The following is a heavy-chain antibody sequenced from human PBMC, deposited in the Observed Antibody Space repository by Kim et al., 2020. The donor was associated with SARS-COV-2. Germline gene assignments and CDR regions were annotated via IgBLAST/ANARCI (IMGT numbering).Heavy chain of an antibody. CDR2: IKQDGSEK. D-gene: IGHD4-17*01. Sequence: GGSLRLSCAASGFTFSSYWMSWVRQAPGKGLEWVANIKQDGSEKYYVDSVKGRFTISRDNANNSLYLQMNSLKAEDTAAYYCARVDYGDWNWFDPLGQGILVSVSS. CDR3: ARVDYGDWNWFDP. V-gene: IGHV3-7*04. CDR1: GFTFSSYW. J-gene: IGHJ5*02.